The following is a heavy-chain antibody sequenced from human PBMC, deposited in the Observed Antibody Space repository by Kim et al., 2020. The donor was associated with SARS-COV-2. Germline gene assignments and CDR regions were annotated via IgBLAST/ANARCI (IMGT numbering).Heavy chain of an antibody. CDR3: ARARGTTYYYYYGMDV. V-gene: IGHV1-69*04. J-gene: IGHJ6*02. Sequence: KFQGRVTSTADKSTSTAYMELSSLRSEDTAVYYCARARGTTYYYYYGMDVWGQGTTVTVSS. D-gene: IGHD1-26*01.